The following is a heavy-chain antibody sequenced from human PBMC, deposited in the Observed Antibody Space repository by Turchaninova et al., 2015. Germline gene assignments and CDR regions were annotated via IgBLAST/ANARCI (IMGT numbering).Heavy chain of an antibody. D-gene: IGHD3-3*01. CDR3: ARQERGLTLFGVVVSPSYYMDV. J-gene: IGHJ6*03. V-gene: IGHV5-51*01. CDR1: GFSFTTSW. CDR2: VYPGDSDA. Sequence: GESLIISCKGSGFSFTTSWIAWVRQMPGRALEWMGIVYPGDSDARYSPTFQGQVTISVDKSISTAYLQWSSLKASDTAIYYCARQERGLTLFGVVVSPSYYMDVWGTGTTVTVSS.